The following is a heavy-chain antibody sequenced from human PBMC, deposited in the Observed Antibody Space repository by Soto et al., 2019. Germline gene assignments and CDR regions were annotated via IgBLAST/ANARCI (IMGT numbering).Heavy chain of an antibody. Sequence: GGSLRLSCAASGFTFSSYAMSWVRQAPGKGLEWVSAISGSGGSTYYADSVKGRFTISRDNSKNTLYLQMNSLRAEDTAVYYCGKSLKYYCGAEADALSRRIFSFDTGGEESMV. CDR1: GFTFSSYA. CDR2: ISGSGGST. V-gene: IGHV3-23*01. D-gene: IGHD2-21*01. CDR3: GKSLKYYCGAEADALSRRIFSFDT. J-gene: IGHJ4*02.